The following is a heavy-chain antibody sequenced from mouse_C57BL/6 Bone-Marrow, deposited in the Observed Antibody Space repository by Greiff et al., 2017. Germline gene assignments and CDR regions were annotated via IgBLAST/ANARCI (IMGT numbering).Heavy chain of an antibody. D-gene: IGHD6-1*01. V-gene: IGHV14-4*01. J-gene: IGHJ4*01. Sequence: VQLKQSGAELVRPGASVKLSCTASGFNIKDDYMHWVKQRPEQGLEWIGWIDPENGDTEYASKFQGKATITANTSSNTAYLQLSSLTSEDTAVYYCTPLLAGGYYAMDYWGQGTSVTVSS. CDR2: IDPENGDT. CDR1: GFNIKDDY. CDR3: TPLLAGGYYAMDY.